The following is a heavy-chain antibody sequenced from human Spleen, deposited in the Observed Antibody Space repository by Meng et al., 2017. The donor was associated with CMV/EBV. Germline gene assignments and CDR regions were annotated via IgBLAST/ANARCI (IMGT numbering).Heavy chain of an antibody. Sequence: ASVKVSCKASGYDFTSYYLYWVRQAPGQGLEWMGIINPTGGRTSYAQNFQGRVTMARDTSTSTLYMEMSSLRSEDTAVYYCARGREPAAGLDYYGMDVWGQGTTVTVSS. V-gene: IGHV1-46*01. CDR3: ARGREPAAGLDYYGMDV. J-gene: IGHJ6*02. D-gene: IGHD2-2*01. CDR2: INPTGGRT. CDR1: GYDFTSYY.